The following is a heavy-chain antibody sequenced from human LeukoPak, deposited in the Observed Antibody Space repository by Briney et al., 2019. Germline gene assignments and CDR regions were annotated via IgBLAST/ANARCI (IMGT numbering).Heavy chain of an antibody. J-gene: IGHJ4*02. D-gene: IGHD2-8*02. CDR1: GFAFSSYA. Sequence: QPGGSLRLSCAASGFAFSSYAIRWVRQAPGKGLEWVSFISYDGRIKYYADSVKGRLTISRDNSKNTLSLQMNSLRAEDTAIYYCARDLSEKYCIDYWGQGTLVTVSS. CDR2: ISYDGRIK. V-gene: IGHV3-30-3*01. CDR3: ARDLSEKYCIDY.